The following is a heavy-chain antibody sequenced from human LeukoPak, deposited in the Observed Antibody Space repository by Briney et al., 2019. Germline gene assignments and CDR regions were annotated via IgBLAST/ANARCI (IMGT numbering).Heavy chain of an antibody. J-gene: IGHJ5*02. D-gene: IGHD3-22*01. Sequence: SETLSLTCTVSGGSISSGGYYWSWIRQHPGKGLEWIGYIYYSGSTYYNPSLKSRVTISVDTSKNQFSLKLSSVTAADTAVYYCAQHYYDSPFDPWGQGTLVTVSS. CDR1: GGSISSGGYY. V-gene: IGHV4-31*03. CDR3: AQHYYDSPFDP. CDR2: IYYSGST.